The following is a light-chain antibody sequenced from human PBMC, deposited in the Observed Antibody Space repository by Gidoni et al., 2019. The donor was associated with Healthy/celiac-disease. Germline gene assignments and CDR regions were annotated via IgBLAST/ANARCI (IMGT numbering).Light chain of an antibody. Sequence: QSVLTQPPFVSGAPGQRVPISCTGSSSNIGAGYDVHWYQQLPGTAPKLLIFGISNRPSGVPDRFSGSKSGTSASLAITGLQAEDEADYYCQSYDSSLSAYVVFGGGTKLTVL. CDR3: QSYDSSLSAYVV. J-gene: IGLJ2*01. CDR2: GIS. CDR1: SSNIGAGYD. V-gene: IGLV1-40*01.